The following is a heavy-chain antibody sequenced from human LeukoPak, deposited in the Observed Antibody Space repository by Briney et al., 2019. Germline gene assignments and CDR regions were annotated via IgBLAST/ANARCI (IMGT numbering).Heavy chain of an antibody. CDR2: VYYSGST. D-gene: IGHD3-22*01. CDR1: GGTISSYF. Sequence: SETLSLTCAVSGGTISSYFWNWIRQPPGKGLEWIGNVYYSGSTNYNPSLKSRVTISQDTSKNQFSLEVTSVTAADTAVYYCARHPKEGPSDRSGYIIAFDIWGQGTMVTVSS. CDR3: ARHPKEGPSDRSGYIIAFDI. V-gene: IGHV4-59*08. J-gene: IGHJ3*02.